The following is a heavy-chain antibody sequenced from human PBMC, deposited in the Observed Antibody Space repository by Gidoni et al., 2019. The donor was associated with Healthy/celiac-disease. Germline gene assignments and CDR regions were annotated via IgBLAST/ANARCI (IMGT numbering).Heavy chain of an antibody. D-gene: IGHD1-7*01. CDR1: GFSLSTSGVG. CDR3: AHIGLELSFDY. Sequence: QITLKASGPTLVNPTQPLPLTCTFSGFSLSTSGVGVGWIRQPPGKALEWLALIYWNDDKRYSPSLKSRLTITKDTSKNQVVLTLTNMDPVETATYYCAHIGLELSFDYWGQGTLVTVSS. V-gene: IGHV2-5*01. CDR2: IYWNDDK. J-gene: IGHJ4*02.